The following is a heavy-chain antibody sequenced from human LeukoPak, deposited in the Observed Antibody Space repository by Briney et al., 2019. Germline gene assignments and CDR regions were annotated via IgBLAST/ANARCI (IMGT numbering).Heavy chain of an antibody. CDR1: GGSFRGYY. V-gene: IGHV4-34*01. J-gene: IGHJ1*01. D-gene: IGHD5-18*01. CDR3: ARGGYSYGRQYFQH. Sequence: SETLSLTCAVYGGSFRGYYWSWIRQPPGKGLEWIGEINHSGSTNYNPSLKSRVTISVDTSKNQFSLKLSSVTAADTAVYYCARGGYSYGRQYFQHWGQGTLVTVSS. CDR2: INHSGST.